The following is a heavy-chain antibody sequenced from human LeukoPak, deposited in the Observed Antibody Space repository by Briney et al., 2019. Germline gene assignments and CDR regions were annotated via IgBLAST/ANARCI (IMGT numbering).Heavy chain of an antibody. J-gene: IGHJ6*02. CDR3: ARVSSIGVVVVIRYYYGMDV. CDR2: INHSGST. Sequence: SETMSLTCAVYGGSFSGYYCSWIRQPPGKGLEWIGEINHSGSTNYNPSLKSRVTISVDTSKNQFSLKLSSVTAADTAVYYCARVSSIGVVVVIRYYYGMDVWGQGTTVTVSS. D-gene: IGHD3-22*01. CDR1: GGSFSGYY. V-gene: IGHV4-34*01.